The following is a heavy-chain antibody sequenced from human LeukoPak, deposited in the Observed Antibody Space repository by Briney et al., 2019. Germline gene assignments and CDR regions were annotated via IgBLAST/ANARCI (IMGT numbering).Heavy chain of an antibody. CDR2: INPSGGST. V-gene: IGHV1-46*01. Sequence: ASVKVSCKASGYTFTSYYMHWVRQAPGQGLEWMGIINPSGGSTSYAQKFQGRVTMTRDTSASTVYMELSSLRSEDTAVYYCARVIKSAYYYGSGSDGYDYWGQGTLVTASS. CDR3: ARVIKSAYYYGSGSDGYDY. D-gene: IGHD3-10*01. CDR1: GYTFTSYY. J-gene: IGHJ4*02.